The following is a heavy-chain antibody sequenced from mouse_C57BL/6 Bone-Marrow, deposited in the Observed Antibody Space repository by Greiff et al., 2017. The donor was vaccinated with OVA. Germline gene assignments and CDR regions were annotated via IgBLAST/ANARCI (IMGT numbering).Heavy chain of an antibody. D-gene: IGHD2-2*01. CDR1: GYTFTEYT. V-gene: IGHV1-62-2*01. CDR2: FYPGSGSI. J-gene: IGHJ4*01. Sequence: QVQLQQSGAELVKPGASVKLSCKASGYTFTEYTIHWVKQRSGQGLEWIGWFYPGSGSIKYNEKFKDKATLTADKSSSTVYMELSRLTSEDSAVYFCARHEEGDYGYDDYAMDYWGQGTSVTVSS. CDR3: ARHEEGDYGYDDYAMDY.